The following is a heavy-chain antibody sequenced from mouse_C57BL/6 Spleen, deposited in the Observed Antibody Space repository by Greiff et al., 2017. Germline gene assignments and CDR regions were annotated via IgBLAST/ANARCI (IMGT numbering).Heavy chain of an antibody. V-gene: IGHV2-6-1*01. J-gene: IGHJ4*01. CDR3: ARHHYGSSYDAMDY. CDR1: GFSLTSYG. D-gene: IGHD1-1*01. CDR2: IWSDGST. Sequence: VQGVESGPGLVAPSQSLSITCTVSGFSLTSYGVHWVRQPPGKGLEWLVVIWSDGSTTYNSALKSRLSISKDNSKSQVFLKMNSLQTDDTAMYYCARHHYGSSYDAMDYWGQGTSVTVSS.